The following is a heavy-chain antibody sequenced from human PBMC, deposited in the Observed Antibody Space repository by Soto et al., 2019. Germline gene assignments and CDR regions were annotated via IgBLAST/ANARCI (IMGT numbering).Heavy chain of an antibody. CDR2: ISYDGSDK. Sequence: GGSLRLSCAASGFTFSNYAMHWVRQAPGKGLEWVAVISYDGSDKYNANSVKGRFTISRDNSKNTLYLQMNSLRAEDTAVYYCARDGYCSSTSCSYYYYGMDVWGQGTTVTVSS. V-gene: IGHV3-30*14. D-gene: IGHD2-2*03. CDR1: GFTFSNYA. J-gene: IGHJ6*02. CDR3: ARDGYCSSTSCSYYYYGMDV.